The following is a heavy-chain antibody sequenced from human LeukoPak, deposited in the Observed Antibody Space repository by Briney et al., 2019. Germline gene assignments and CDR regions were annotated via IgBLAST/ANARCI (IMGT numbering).Heavy chain of an antibody. J-gene: IGHJ4*02. CDR3: AREDGYCSGGNCYSYFDS. Sequence: AGSLRLSCAASGFTFSSYAMHWVRQAPGKGLEWVAVISYDGSNKYYADSVKGRFTISRDNSKNTLYLQMYSLRAEDTAVYVCAREDGYCSGGNCYSYFDSWGQGTLVTVSS. D-gene: IGHD2-15*01. V-gene: IGHV3-30-3*01. CDR2: ISYDGSNK. CDR1: GFTFSSYA.